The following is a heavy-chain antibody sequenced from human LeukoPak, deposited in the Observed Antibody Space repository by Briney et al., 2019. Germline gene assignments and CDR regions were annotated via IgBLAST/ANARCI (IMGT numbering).Heavy chain of an antibody. CDR3: AKFHFFKTTGYYSYFDS. D-gene: IGHD3-22*01. CDR2: IRYDGSNK. Sequence: GGSLRLSCAASGFTFSSYGMHWVRQAPGKGLEWVAFIRYDGSNKYYADSVKGRFTISRDSSRSTLYLQMYSLTAEDTAVYYCAKFHFFKTTGYYSYFDSWGQGTLVTVSS. J-gene: IGHJ4*02. V-gene: IGHV3-30*02. CDR1: GFTFSSYG.